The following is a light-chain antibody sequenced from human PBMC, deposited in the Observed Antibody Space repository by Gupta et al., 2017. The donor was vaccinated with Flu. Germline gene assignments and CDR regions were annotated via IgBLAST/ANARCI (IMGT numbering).Light chain of an antibody. CDR2: KDR. CDR3: RAADRSGISWV. CDR1: ILAKQY. Sequence: SYDLTQPPSVSVSPGQTARITCSGDILAKQYTYWYQQRAGQAPSLVILKDRERPSGIPERFSGCSSGTTATLTISGVQAEDEAAYYCRAADRSGISWVFGGGTKLAVL. V-gene: IGLV3-25*03. J-gene: IGLJ3*02.